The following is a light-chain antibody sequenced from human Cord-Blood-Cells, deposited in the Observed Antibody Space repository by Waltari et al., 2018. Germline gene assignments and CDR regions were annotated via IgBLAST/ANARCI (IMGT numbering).Light chain of an antibody. CDR2: YKSDSDK. Sequence: AVLTQPASLSASPGASASLTCTLRSAINVSIYRTYCYQQKSGSPPQYLLRYKSDSDKQQGSGVPSRCSGSKDASANAGILLISGLQSEDEADYYCMIWHSSAWVFGGGTKLTVL. V-gene: IGLV5-45*01. J-gene: IGLJ3*02. CDR1: SAINVSIYR. CDR3: MIWHSSAWV.